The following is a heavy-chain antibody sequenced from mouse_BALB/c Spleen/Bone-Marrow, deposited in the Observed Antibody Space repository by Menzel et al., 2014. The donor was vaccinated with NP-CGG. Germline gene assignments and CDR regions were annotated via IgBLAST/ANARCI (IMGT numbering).Heavy chain of an antibody. J-gene: IGHJ4*01. CDR1: GFAFSSYD. D-gene: IGHD1-1*01. CDR3: GRRHGICYAMDF. V-gene: IGHV5-9*02. Sequence: EVMLVESGGGLVKPGGSLQLSCAASGFAFSSYDMSWVRQTPEKRRVWVATISSGGSYTSYPDSVKGRFTVARDNARYALYLQMNSLMSEDTALYYCGRRHGICYAMDFWGQGTPGTVSS. CDR2: ISSGGSYT.